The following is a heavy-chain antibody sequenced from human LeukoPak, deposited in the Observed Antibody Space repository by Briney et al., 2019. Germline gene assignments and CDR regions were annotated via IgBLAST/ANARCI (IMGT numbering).Heavy chain of an antibody. Sequence: SGPTLVNPTQTLTLTCTFSGFSLSTSGVGVGWIRQPPGKALEWLALIYLDDDKRYSPSLKSRLTITKDTSKNQVVLTMTNMDPVDTATYYCALRGSGYYANWFDPWGQGTLVTDSS. D-gene: IGHD3-22*01. CDR3: ALRGSGYYANWFDP. J-gene: IGHJ5*02. CDR1: GFSLSTSGVG. V-gene: IGHV2-5*02. CDR2: IYLDDDK.